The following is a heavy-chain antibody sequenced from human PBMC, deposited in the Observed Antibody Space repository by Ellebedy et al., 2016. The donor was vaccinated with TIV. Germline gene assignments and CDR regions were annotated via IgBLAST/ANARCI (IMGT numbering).Heavy chain of an antibody. D-gene: IGHD3-10*01. CDR2: IYYSGST. V-gene: IGHV4-39*01. J-gene: IGHJ5*02. CDR1: GGSISRSSSY. Sequence: SETLSRTCTVSGGSISRSSSYWGWIRQPPGKGLEWIGSIYYSGSTDYNPSLKSRVTTSADTSKNQFSLRLSSVTAADTAVYYCARWFGELLYVRWFDPWGQGTLVTVSS. CDR3: ARWFGELLYVRWFDP.